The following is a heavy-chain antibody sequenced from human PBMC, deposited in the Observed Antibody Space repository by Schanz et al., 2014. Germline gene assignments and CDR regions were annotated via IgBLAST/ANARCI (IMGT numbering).Heavy chain of an antibody. CDR3: ARDRGYCSGGSCLTFDY. D-gene: IGHD2-15*01. J-gene: IGHJ4*02. Sequence: VQLVESGGGLVQPGGSLRLSCAASGFTISSYSMNWVRQAPGKGLEWVSSISSSSSYIYYADSVKGRFTISRDNAKNSLYLQMNSLRAEDTAVYYCARDRGYCSGGSCLTFDYWGQGTLXTVSS. CDR1: GFTISSYS. V-gene: IGHV3-21*02. CDR2: ISSSSSYI.